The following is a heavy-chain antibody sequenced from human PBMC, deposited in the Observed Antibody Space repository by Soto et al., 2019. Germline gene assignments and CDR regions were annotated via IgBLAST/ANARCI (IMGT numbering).Heavy chain of an antibody. D-gene: IGHD1-1*01. Sequence: GGSLRLSCRASGFTFKRYTMNWVRQAPGKGLEWVSSISSRSDCIHYADSVKGRFTISRDNAENSLFLGLTCLRVDDTALYYCTPGASPPPTETQPSRSGIDVRRQGTTVTTSS. J-gene: IGHJ6*02. V-gene: IGHV3-21*04. CDR1: GFTFKRYT. CDR3: TPGASPPPTETQPSRSGIDV. CDR2: ISSRSDCI.